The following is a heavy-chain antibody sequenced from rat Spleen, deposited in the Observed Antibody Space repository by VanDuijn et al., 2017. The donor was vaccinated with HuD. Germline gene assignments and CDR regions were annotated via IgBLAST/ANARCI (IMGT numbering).Heavy chain of an antibody. J-gene: IGHJ3*01. CDR3: ATAGSRVSRFAY. V-gene: IGHV5-19*01. CDR2: ISPSCGIT. D-gene: IGHD1-4*01. CDR1: GFTLSNYG. Sequence: EVQLVESGGGLVQPGRSLKLSCAASGFTLSNYGMHWIRQAPTKGLEWVASISPSCGITDYRDSVKGRFAISRDTAKSTLYLQMDSLGSEDTATYYCATAGSRVSRFAYWGQGTLVTVSS.